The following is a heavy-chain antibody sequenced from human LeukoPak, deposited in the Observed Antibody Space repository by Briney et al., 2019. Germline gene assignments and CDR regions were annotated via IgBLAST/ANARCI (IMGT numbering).Heavy chain of an antibody. Sequence: GGSLRLSCAASGFTFSSYAMHWVRQAPGKGLEWVAVISYDGSNKYYADSVKGRFTISRDNSKNTLYLQVNSLRAEDTAVYYCARGPYSSSPLGYWGQGTLVTVSS. CDR2: ISYDGSNK. CDR3: ARGPYSSSPLGY. CDR1: GFTFSSYA. V-gene: IGHV3-30*04. D-gene: IGHD6-13*01. J-gene: IGHJ4*02.